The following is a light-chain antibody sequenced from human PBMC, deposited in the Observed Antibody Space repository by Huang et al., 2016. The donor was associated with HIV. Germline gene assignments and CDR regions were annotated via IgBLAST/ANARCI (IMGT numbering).Light chain of an antibody. V-gene: IGKV3-15*01. CDR2: GAS. CDR3: QHYKT. CDR1: QSVSTN. Sequence: EIVMTQSPVTLSVSPGERVTLSCRTSQSVSTNLAWYQQKPGQAPGLLIYGASTRATDIPARFSGSGSGTEFTLTITSLQSEDFAVYSCQHYKTFGRGTKLEIK. J-gene: IGKJ2*01.